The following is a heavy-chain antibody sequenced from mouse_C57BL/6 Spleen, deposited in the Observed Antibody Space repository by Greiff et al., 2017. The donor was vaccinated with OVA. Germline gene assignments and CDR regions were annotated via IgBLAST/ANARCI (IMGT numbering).Heavy chain of an antibody. CDR1: GFSFNTYA. V-gene: IGHV10-1*01. J-gene: IGHJ4*01. Sequence: EVMLVESGGGLVQPKGSLKLSCAASGFSFNTYAMNWVRPAPGKGLEWVARIRSKSNNYATYYADSVKDRFTISRDDSESMLYLQMNNLKTEDTAMYYCVRRAMDYWGQGTSVTVSS. CDR2: IRSKSNNYAT. CDR3: VRRAMDY.